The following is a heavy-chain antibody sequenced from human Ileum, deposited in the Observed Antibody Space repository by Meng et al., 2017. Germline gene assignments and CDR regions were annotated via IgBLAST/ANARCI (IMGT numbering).Heavy chain of an antibody. V-gene: IGHV4-31*03. CDR3: ARGVVTYYDSSTLTWFDP. CDR1: GGSISGGHYF. D-gene: IGHD3-22*01. Sequence: QVQRQESGPGLVKPSQTLSLNCTVSGGSISGGHYFWSWIRQHPEKGLEWIGYIYHSGVTYYSPSLKSRLTISVDTSKNQFSLKLSSVTAADTAIYYCARGVVTYYDSSTLTWFDPWGQGALVTVSS. CDR2: IYHSGVT. J-gene: IGHJ5*02.